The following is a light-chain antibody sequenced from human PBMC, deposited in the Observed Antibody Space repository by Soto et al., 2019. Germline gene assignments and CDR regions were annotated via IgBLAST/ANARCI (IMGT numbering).Light chain of an antibody. Sequence: QSVLTQSPSASGTPGQRVTFSCSGSSSNIESNTVNWYQQLPGTAPKLLIYRSNQRPSGVPDRFSASKSGTSASLAISGLQSEDEADYYCAAWDDSLKDVAFGGGTTLTVL. CDR3: AAWDDSLKDVA. J-gene: IGLJ2*01. CDR1: SSNIESNT. CDR2: RSN. V-gene: IGLV1-44*01.